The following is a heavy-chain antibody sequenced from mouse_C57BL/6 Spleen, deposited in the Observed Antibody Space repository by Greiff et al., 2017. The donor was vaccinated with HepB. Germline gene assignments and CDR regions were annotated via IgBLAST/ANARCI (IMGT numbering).Heavy chain of an antibody. CDR1: GYSFTSYY. J-gene: IGHJ1*03. D-gene: IGHD2-3*01. Sequence: VQLQQSGPELVKPGASVKISCKASGYSFTSYYIHWVKQRPGQGLEWIGWIYPGSGNTKYNEKFKGKATLTADTSSSTAYMQLSSLTSEDSAVYYCARWWLLQYFDVWGTGTTVTVSS. V-gene: IGHV1-66*01. CDR3: ARWWLLQYFDV. CDR2: IYPGSGNT.